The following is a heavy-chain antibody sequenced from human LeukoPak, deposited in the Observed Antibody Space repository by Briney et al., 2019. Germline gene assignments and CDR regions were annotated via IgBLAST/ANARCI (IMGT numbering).Heavy chain of an antibody. CDR3: ARDGDSSGYYRRKYGMDV. CDR1: GYTFTGYY. J-gene: IGHJ6*02. D-gene: IGHD3-22*01. Sequence: ASVKVSCKASGYTFTGYYMHWVRQAPGQGLEWMGWINPNSGGTNYAQKFQGRVTMTRDTSISTAYMELSRLRPDDTAVYYCARDGDSSGYYRRKYGMDVWGQGTTVTVSS. CDR2: INPNSGGT. V-gene: IGHV1-2*02.